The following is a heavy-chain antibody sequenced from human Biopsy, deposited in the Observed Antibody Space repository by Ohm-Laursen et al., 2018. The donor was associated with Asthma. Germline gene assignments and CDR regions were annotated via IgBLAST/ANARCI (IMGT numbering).Heavy chain of an antibody. CDR1: YGSITSGGYY. D-gene: IGHD6-6*01. V-gene: IGHV4-31*03. J-gene: IGHJ6*02. CDR3: ARAQAAQYYYGMDV. CDR2: IYYSGST. Sequence: SQTLSLTCTVSYGSITSGGYYWTWIRQHPGKGLEWIGFIYYSGSTYYNPSLKSRVSISIDTSKNQFSLKLSSVTAADTALYYCARAQAAQYYYGMDVWGQGTTVIVSS.